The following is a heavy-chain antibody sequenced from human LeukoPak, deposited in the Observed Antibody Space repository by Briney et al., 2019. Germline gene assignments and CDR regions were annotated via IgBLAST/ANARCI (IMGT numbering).Heavy chain of an antibody. V-gene: IGHV4-59*08. CDR2: IYYSGST. Sequence: SETLSLTCTVSGGSISSYYWSWIRQPPGKGLEWIGYIYYSGSTNYNPSLKSRVTISVDTSKNQFSLKLSSVTAADTAVYSCARHFMGGSYNWFDPWGQGTLVTVSS. D-gene: IGHD1-26*01. J-gene: IGHJ5*02. CDR3: ARHFMGGSYNWFDP. CDR1: GGSISSYY.